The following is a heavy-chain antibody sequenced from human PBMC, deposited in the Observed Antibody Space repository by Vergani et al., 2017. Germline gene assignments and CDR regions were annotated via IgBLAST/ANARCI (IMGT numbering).Heavy chain of an antibody. CDR2: ISGSGGST. Sequence: EVQLLESGGGLVQPGGSLRLSCAASGFTFSSYAMSWVRQAQGKGLEWVSAISGSGGSTYYADSVKGRFTISRDNSKNTLYLQMNSLRAEDTAVYYCAKDIVVVPAATDAFDIWGQGTMVTVSS. J-gene: IGHJ3*02. V-gene: IGHV3-23*01. CDR3: AKDIVVVPAATDAFDI. D-gene: IGHD2-2*01. CDR1: GFTFSSYA.